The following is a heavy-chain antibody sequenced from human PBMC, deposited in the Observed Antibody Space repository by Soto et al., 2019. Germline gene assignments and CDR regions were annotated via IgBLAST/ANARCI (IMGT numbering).Heavy chain of an antibody. CDR3: ASAYCGGDCYSGSLYYYYGMDV. D-gene: IGHD2-21*02. J-gene: IGHJ6*02. Sequence: QVQLVQSGAEGKKHGASVKVSCKASGYTFTSYGISWVRQAPGQGLEWMGWISAYNGNTNYAQKLQGRVTMTTDTSTSTAYMELRSLRSDDTAVYYCASAYCGGDCYSGSLYYYYGMDVWGQGTTVTVSS. CDR2: ISAYNGNT. CDR1: GYTFTSYG. V-gene: IGHV1-18*01.